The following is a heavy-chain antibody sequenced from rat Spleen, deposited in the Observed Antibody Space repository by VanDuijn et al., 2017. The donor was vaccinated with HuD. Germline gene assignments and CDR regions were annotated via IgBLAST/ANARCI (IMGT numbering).Heavy chain of an antibody. CDR2: ISPSGGST. D-gene: IGHD1-1*01. V-gene: IGHV5-25*01. CDR3: ARHQGVTTVAYYVDY. Sequence: EVQLVESGGGLVQPGRSLKLSCAASGFTFSNYDMAWVRQAPTKGLEWVASISPSGGSTYYRDSVEGRFTVSKDNAKSTLCLQMDSLRSEDTATYYCARHQGVTTVAYYVDYWGQGVMVTVSS. J-gene: IGHJ2*01. CDR1: GFTFSNYD.